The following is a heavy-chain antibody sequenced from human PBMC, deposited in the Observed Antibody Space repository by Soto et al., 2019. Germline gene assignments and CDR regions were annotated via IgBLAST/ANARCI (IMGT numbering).Heavy chain of an antibody. Sequence: GGSLRLSCAASGFTVSSNYMSWVRQAPGKGLEWISIIYSAGNTYYADSVKGRFTISRDNSKNTLYLQMNSLGAEDTAVDYCARGFVGGGPTINYYCSMDVWGQGSTGPVSS. CDR2: IYSAGNT. CDR1: GFTVSSNY. CDR3: ARGFVGGGPTINYYCSMDV. J-gene: IGHJ6*02. D-gene: IGHD2-21*01. V-gene: IGHV3-66*01.